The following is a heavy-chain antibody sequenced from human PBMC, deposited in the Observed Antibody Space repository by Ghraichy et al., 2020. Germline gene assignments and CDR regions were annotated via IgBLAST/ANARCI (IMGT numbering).Heavy chain of an antibody. CDR3: ATDVLVIGGWLQDY. Sequence: ASVKVSCKVSGYTLTELSMHWVRQAPGKGLEWMGGFDPEDGETIYAQKFQGRVTMTEDTSTDTAYMELSSLRSEDTAVYYCATDVLVIGGWLQDYWGQGTLVTVSS. V-gene: IGHV1-24*01. CDR1: GYTLTELS. J-gene: IGHJ4*02. CDR2: FDPEDGET. D-gene: IGHD3-16*02.